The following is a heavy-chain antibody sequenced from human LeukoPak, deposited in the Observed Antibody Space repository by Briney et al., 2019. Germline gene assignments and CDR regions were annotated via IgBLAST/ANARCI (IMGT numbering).Heavy chain of an antibody. CDR1: GFTFSSYG. CDR3: ARLYDGSAYHADHFDY. V-gene: IGHV3-21*01. CDR2: ISSSSSYI. J-gene: IGHJ4*02. D-gene: IGHD3-22*01. Sequence: AGGSLRLSCAASGFTFSSYGMHWVRQAPGKGLEWVSSISSSSSYIYYADSVKGRFTISRDNAKNSLYLQMNSLRAEDTAVYYRARLYDGSAYHADHFDYWGQGTLVIVSS.